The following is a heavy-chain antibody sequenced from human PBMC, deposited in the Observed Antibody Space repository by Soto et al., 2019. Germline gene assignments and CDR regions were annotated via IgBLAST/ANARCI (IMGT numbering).Heavy chain of an antibody. CDR1: GFTFSSYA. V-gene: IGHV3-30-3*01. J-gene: IGHJ4*02. CDR3: ARDRHGGYFDY. Sequence: GGSLRLSCAASGFTFSSYAMHWVRQAPGKGLEWVAVISYDGSNKYYADSVKGRFTISRDNSKNTLYLQMNSLRAEDTAVYYCARDRHGGYFDYWGQGTLVTVSS. CDR2: ISYDGSNK.